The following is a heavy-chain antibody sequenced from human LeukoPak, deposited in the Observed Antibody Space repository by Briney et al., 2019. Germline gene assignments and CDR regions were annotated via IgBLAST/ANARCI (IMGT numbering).Heavy chain of an antibody. CDR2: LHYSVDT. CDR3: ASDNY. V-gene: IGHV4-39*01. D-gene: IGHD3-9*01. J-gene: IGHJ4*02. Sequence: PSETLSLTCTVSGGSISTNSFHWGWIRPPPGKGLDCTGSLHYSVDTYCSQSLHSRVTISGDTSKNQFSLKLTSVTAADTAFYYCASDNYWGQGTLVTVSS. CDR1: GGSISTNSFH.